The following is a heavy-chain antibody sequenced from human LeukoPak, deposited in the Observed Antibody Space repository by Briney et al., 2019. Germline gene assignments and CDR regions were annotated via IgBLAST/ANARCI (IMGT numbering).Heavy chain of an antibody. V-gene: IGHV3-21*01. CDR2: ISSSSSYI. D-gene: IGHD4-11*01. CDR3: ARDLMTTVTTLDY. J-gene: IGHJ4*02. Sequence: GGSLRLSCAASGFTFSSYSMNWVRQAPGKGLEWVSSISSSSSYIYNADSVKGRFTISRDNAKNSLYLQMNSLRVEDTAVYYCARDLMTTVTTLDYWGQGTLVTVSS. CDR1: GFTFSSYS.